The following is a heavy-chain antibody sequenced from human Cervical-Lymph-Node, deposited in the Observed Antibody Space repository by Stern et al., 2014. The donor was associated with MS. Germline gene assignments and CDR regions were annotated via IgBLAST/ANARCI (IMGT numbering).Heavy chain of an antibody. CDR2: VFHSGSP. Sequence: QLVESGPGLVKPSETLSLTCTVSGGSIRSSTYFWGWIRQSPGQGLEWIGRVFHSGSPPYNPSLKIRIAMSVDTSKNQFSLKLSSVIAADTGVYYCARVYGRNYYYYGLDVWGLGTTVIVAS. CDR1: GGSIRSSTYF. V-gene: IGHV4-39*01. J-gene: IGHJ6*02. D-gene: IGHD2-8*01. CDR3: ARVYGRNYYYYGLDV.